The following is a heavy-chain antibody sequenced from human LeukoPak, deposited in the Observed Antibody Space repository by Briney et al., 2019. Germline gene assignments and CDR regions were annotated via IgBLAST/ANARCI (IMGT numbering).Heavy chain of an antibody. CDR3: AKDWTPHNRVYDCLDA. CDR1: GFTFGSYG. V-gene: IGHV3-23*01. Sequence: GGSLRLSCAASGFTFGSYGMSWVRQAPGKGLEWVATIGSGADLFYAESVKGRFTISRDDPRNTVWLQMNSLRAEDTALYYCAKDWTPHNRVYDCLDAWGQGTQVTVSS. D-gene: IGHD3-16*01. J-gene: IGHJ5*02. CDR2: IGSGADL.